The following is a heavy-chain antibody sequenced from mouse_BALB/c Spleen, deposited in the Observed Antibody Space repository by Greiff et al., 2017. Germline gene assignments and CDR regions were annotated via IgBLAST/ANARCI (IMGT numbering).Heavy chain of an antibody. J-gene: IGHJ3*01. D-gene: IGHD2-1*01. V-gene: IGHV1-4*02. CDR1: GYTFTSYT. CDR3: ARSRGNYVGFAY. CDR2: INPSSGYT. Sequence: QVQLQQSAAELARPGASVKMSCKASGYTFTSYTMHWVKQRPGQGLEWIGYINPSSGYTEYNQKFKDKTTLTADKSSSTAYMQLSSLTSEDSAVYYCARSRGNYVGFAYWGQGTLVTVSA.